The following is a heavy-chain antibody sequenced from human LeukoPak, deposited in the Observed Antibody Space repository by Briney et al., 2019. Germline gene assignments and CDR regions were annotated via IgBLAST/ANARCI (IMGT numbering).Heavy chain of an antibody. V-gene: IGHV4-34*01. CDR3: ARHEYYGLEGGFDY. CDR1: GGSFSDYY. D-gene: IGHD3-10*01. CDR2: INYRGRT. Sequence: PSETLSLTCAVYGGSFSDYYWSWIRQPPGKGLEWIGEINYRGRTNYNPSLKSRVTISVDTSKMQSSLKLTSVTAADTAVYYCARHEYYGLEGGFDYWGQGTLVTVSS. J-gene: IGHJ4*02.